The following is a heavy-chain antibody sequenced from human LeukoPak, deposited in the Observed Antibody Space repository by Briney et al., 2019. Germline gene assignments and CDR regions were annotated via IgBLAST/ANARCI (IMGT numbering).Heavy chain of an antibody. V-gene: IGHV1-18*01. CDR2: ISAYNGNT. CDR1: GYTFTSYG. Sequence: GASVKVSCKASGYTFTSYGISWVRQAPGQGLEWMGWISAYNGNTNYAQKLQGRVTMTTGTSTSTAYMELRSLRSDDTAVYYCAATRFSGSYLGPDAFDIWGQGTMVTVSS. CDR3: AATRFSGSYLGPDAFDI. D-gene: IGHD1-26*01. J-gene: IGHJ3*02.